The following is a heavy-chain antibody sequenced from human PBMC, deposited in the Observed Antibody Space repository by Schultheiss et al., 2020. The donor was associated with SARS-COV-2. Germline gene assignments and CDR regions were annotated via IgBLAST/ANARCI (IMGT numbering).Heavy chain of an antibody. Sequence: GGSLRLSCAASGFTFTSSAMSWVRQAPGEGLEWLSAISGSDGRTYYADSVKGRFTISRDNAKNSLYLQMNSLRAEDTALYYCAKGAQWLVGYFDLWGRGTLVTVSS. CDR3: AKGAQWLVGYFDL. J-gene: IGHJ2*01. CDR2: ISGSDGRT. V-gene: IGHV3-23*01. D-gene: IGHD6-19*01. CDR1: GFTFTSSA.